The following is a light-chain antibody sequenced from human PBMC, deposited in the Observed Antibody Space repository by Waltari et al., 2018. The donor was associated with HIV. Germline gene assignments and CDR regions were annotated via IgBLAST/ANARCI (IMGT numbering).Light chain of an antibody. CDR2: GDR. CDR1: SSNIGADYF. V-gene: IGLV1-40*01. J-gene: IGLJ2*01. CDR3: QSYDSSLSGPVV. Sequence: QSVLTQPPSVSVPPGQRVTISCTGSSSNIGADYFVPWYQQLPGSAPKLLIYGDRHRPSGVPDRFSGSKSGTSASLAITGLQAEDEADYYCQSYDSSLSGPVVFGGGTKLTVL.